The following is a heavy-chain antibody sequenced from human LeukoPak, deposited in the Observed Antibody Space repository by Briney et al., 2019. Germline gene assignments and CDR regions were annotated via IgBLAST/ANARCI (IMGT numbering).Heavy chain of an antibody. CDR2: ISYSGST. Sequence: SETLSHTCTVSGGFISTYYWSWIRQPPGKGLEWIGFISYSGSTYHNPSLKSRVTMSVDTSKNQFSLNLRSVTAADTAVYYCARDRYSYGFWGQGILVTVSS. J-gene: IGHJ4*02. CDR3: ARDRYSYGF. D-gene: IGHD5-18*01. CDR1: GGFISTYY. V-gene: IGHV4-59*01.